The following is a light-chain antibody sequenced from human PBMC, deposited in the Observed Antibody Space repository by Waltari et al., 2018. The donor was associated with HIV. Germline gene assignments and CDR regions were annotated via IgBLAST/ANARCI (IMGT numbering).Light chain of an antibody. CDR3: QQYDNLPYT. Sequence: DIQMTQSPYSLSASVGARVTIPCQASQGIREFLNWFQKKPGKAPKLLIYSASRLLTGVPSRFSGSGSGTDFTFTIDSLQPEDIGTYYCQQYDNLPYTFGQGTKLEI. CDR2: SAS. J-gene: IGKJ2*01. V-gene: IGKV1-33*01. CDR1: QGIREF.